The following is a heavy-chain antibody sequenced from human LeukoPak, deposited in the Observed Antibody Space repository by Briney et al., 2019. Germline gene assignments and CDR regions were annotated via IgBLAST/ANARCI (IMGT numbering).Heavy chain of an antibody. Sequence: PSETLSLTCTVSGGSISSGGYYWSWIRQPPGKGLEWIGEINHSGSTNYNPSLKSRVTISVDTSKNQFSLKLSSVTAADTAVYYCAREATMVPWREYSLGYYFDYWGQGTLVTVSS. CDR2: INHSGST. CDR1: GGSISSGGYY. J-gene: IGHJ4*02. D-gene: IGHD3-10*01. CDR3: AREATMVPWREYSLGYYFDY. V-gene: IGHV4-39*02.